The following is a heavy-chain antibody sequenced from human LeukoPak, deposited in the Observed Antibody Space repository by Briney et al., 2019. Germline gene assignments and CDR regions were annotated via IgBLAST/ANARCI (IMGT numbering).Heavy chain of an antibody. V-gene: IGHV1-18*01. CDR3: ARASYGRAYYYGMDV. CDR2: ISAYNGNT. J-gene: IGHJ6*02. CDR1: GYTFTSYG. Sequence: ASVKVSCKASGYTFTSYGISWVRQAPGQGLEWMGWISAYNGNTNYAQKLQGRVTMTTDTSTSTAYMELRSLRSDDTAVYYCARASYGRAYYYGMDVWGQGTSVTVSS. D-gene: IGHD4-17*01.